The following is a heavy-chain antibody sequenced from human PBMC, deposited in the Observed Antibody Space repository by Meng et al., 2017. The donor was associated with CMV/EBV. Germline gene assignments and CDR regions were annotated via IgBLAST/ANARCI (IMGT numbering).Heavy chain of an antibody. CDR2: ISSSGSTI. J-gene: IGHJ4*02. CDR1: GFTFSSYW. D-gene: IGHD5-12*01. V-gene: IGHV3-11*01. Sequence: GGSLRLSCAASGFTFSSYWMSWIRQAPGKGLEWVSYISSSGSTIYYADSVKGRFTISRDNAKNSLYLQMNSLRAEDTAVYYCARGRRGYSGYDFYDYWGQGTLVTVSS. CDR3: ARGRRGYSGYDFYDY.